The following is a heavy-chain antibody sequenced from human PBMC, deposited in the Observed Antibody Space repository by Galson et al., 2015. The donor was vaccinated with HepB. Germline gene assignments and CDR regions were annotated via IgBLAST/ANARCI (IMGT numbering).Heavy chain of an antibody. CDR3: ARGVGGDFGVVIDY. CDR2: TYYRSKWNN. V-gene: IGHV6-1*01. D-gene: IGHD3-3*01. Sequence: CAISGDSVSSNSAAWNWIRQSPSRGLEWLGRTYYRSKWNNDYAVSLRGRLTINPDTAKNQFSLQLNSVTPEDTAVYYCARGVGGDFGVVIDYWGQGTLVTVSS. CDR1: GDSVSSNSAA. J-gene: IGHJ4*02.